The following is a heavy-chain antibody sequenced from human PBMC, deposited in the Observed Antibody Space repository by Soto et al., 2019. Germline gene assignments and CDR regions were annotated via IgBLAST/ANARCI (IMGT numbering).Heavy chain of an antibody. J-gene: IGHJ6*02. D-gene: IGHD4-17*01. V-gene: IGHV4-30-4*01. CDR1: GGSFSSGDYY. Sequence: QVQLQESGPGVVKPSQTLSLTCTVSGGSFSSGDYYWIWVRQPPGQGLEWIGYIYYTGSTFNNPSLKRRVSISIDTSKTQFSLKLSSVTAADTAVYYCARIHFGDEPSYYYYGMDVWGQGTTVTVSS. CDR3: ARIHFGDEPSYYYYGMDV. CDR2: IYYTGST.